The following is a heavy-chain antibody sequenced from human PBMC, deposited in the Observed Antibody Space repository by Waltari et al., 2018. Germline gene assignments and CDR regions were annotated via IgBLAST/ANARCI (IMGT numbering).Heavy chain of an antibody. D-gene: IGHD2-15*01. J-gene: IGHJ6*02. CDR2: IIPIFGTA. CDR1: GGTFSSYA. Sequence: QVQLVQSGAEVKKPGSSVKVSCKASGGTFSSYAISWVRQAPGQGLEWLGGIIPIFGTANYAQKFQGRVTITADESTSTAYMELSSLRSEDTAVYYCARGGRRNCSGGSCDGDYYYYGMDVWGQGTTVTVSS. CDR3: ARGGRRNCSGGSCDGDYYYYGMDV. V-gene: IGHV1-69*13.